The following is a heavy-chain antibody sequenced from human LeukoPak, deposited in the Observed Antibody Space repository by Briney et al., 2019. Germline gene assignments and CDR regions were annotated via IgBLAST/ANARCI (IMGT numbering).Heavy chain of an antibody. J-gene: IGHJ3*02. Sequence: GGSLRLSCAASGFTFSSNYMSWARQAPGKGLEWVSVIYSGGSTYHADSVKGRFTISRDNSKNTLYLQMNSLRDEDTPVYYCACIVAGGAFDIWGRGTMVTVSS. CDR3: ACIVAGGAFDI. CDR1: GFTFSSNY. D-gene: IGHD1-26*01. CDR2: IYSGGST. V-gene: IGHV3-66*01.